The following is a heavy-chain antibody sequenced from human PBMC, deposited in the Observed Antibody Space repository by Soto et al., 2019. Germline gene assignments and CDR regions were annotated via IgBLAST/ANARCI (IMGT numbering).Heavy chain of an antibody. D-gene: IGHD4-17*01. CDR2: ISSSGSTI. CDR1: GFSFSDYF. J-gene: IGHJ4*02. Sequence: QVQLVESGGGLVKPGGSLRLSCAASGFSFSDYFMTWIRQSPGKGLEWVSYISSSGSTIYYADSVKGRFTISRDNAKNSLYLQMNSLRAEDTAVYYCARDKGSTVTTFDYWGQGTLVTVSS. V-gene: IGHV3-11*01. CDR3: ARDKGSTVTTFDY.